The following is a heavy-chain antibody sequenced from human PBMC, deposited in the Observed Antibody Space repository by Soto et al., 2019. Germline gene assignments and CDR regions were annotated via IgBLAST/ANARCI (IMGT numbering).Heavy chain of an antibody. V-gene: IGHV4-34*01. CDR3: ARIYGGNSGG. Sequence: ASEALSLTCTVYGGSFSCYYWSWIRQPPGKGLEWIGEINHSGSTNYNPSLKSRVAISVDTSKNQFSLKLRSVTAADTAVCYCARIYGGNSGGWGQGTLVTVSS. CDR1: GGSFSCYY. D-gene: IGHD4-17*01. J-gene: IGHJ4*02. CDR2: INHSGST.